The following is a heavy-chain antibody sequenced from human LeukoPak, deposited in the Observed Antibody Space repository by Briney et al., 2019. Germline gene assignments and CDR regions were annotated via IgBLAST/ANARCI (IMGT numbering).Heavy chain of an antibody. V-gene: IGHV3-33*01. Sequence: PGGSLRLSCAASGFTFSSYGMHWVRQAPGKGLEWLADTWYDGSNKHYADSVKGRFTISRDNSKNTLYLQMNSLRAEDTAVYYCARDPTGMGYGSGYDYWGQGTLVTVSP. CDR3: ARDPTGMGYGSGYDY. J-gene: IGHJ4*02. D-gene: IGHD6-19*01. CDR1: GFTFSSYG. CDR2: TWYDGSNK.